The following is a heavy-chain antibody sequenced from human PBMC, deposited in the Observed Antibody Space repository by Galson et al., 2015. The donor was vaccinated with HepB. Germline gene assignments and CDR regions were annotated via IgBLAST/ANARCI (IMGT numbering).Heavy chain of an antibody. CDR2: INPNTGDT. V-gene: IGHV1-2*02. CDR3: AREFTPTADVFDF. D-gene: IGHD1-1*01. J-gene: IGHJ3*01. CDR1: GYTSTGYY. Sequence: SVKVSCKASGYTSTGYYIQWVRQAPGQGLEWMGWINPNTGDTNYAQSFRGRVTMTRDTSINTVYMELSRLSIDDTAVYYCAREFTPTADVFDFWGQGTMVTVSS.